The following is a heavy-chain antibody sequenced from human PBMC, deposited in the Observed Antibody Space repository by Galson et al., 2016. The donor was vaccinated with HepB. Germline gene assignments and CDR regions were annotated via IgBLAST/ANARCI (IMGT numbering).Heavy chain of an antibody. D-gene: IGHD6-19*01. J-gene: IGHJ4*02. Sequence: QSGAGVKKPGESLRISCMGSGYNFIPYWISCVRQMPGKGLEWMGSIDPSDSYTNYSPSFQGHVTISTDRSISTAYLQWSSLKASDTAIYYCAIRLYSSCSFDYWGQGTLVTVSS. V-gene: IGHV5-10-1*01. CDR1: GYNFIPYW. CDR2: IDPSDSYT. CDR3: AIRLYSSCSFDY.